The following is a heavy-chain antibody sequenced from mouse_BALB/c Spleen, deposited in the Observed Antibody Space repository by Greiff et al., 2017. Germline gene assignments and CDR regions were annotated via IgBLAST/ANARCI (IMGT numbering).Heavy chain of an antibody. J-gene: IGHJ4*01. Sequence: DVKLQESGGGLVQPGGSMKLSCVASGFTFSNYWMNWVRQSPEKGLEWVAEIRLKSNNYATHYAESVKGRFTISRDDSKSSVYLQMNNLRAEDTGIYYCTRSYYAMDYWGQGTSVTVSS. CDR3: TRSYYAMDY. CDR1: GFTFSNYW. CDR2: IRLKSNNYAT. V-gene: IGHV6-6*02.